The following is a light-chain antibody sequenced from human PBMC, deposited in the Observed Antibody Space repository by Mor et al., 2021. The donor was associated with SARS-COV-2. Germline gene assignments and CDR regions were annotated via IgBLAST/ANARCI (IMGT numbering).Light chain of an antibody. J-gene: IGLJ1*01. Sequence: KLLIYTNTQRPSRVPDRFSGSKSGTSASLAVSGLQPEDEAEYFCAVWDDNLNAFLFGTGTKVTVL. CDR2: TNT. CDR3: AVWDDNLNAFL. V-gene: IGLV1-44*01.